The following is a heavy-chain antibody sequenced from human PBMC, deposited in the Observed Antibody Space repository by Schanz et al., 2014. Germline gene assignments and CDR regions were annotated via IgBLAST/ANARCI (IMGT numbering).Heavy chain of an antibody. J-gene: IGHJ4*02. Sequence: QVQLVQSGAEVKKPGASVKVSCKASGYTFTSYGISWVRQAPGQGLEWMGWISAYNGNTKYPQKLQGRVTMTTDTYTSTAYMELRSLRSDDTAVDYCARDAADFYEIVTEEDYWGQGTLVTVSS. V-gene: IGHV1-18*01. CDR2: ISAYNGNT. D-gene: IGHD3-9*01. CDR3: ARDAADFYEIVTEEDY. CDR1: GYTFTSYG.